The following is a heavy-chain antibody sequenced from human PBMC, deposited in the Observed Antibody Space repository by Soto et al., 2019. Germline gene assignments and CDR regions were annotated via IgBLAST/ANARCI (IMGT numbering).Heavy chain of an antibody. V-gene: IGHV1-69*01. CDR2: IIPIFGTA. D-gene: IGHD3-16*02. J-gene: IGHJ5*02. Sequence: QVQLVQSGAEVKKPGSSVKVSCKASGGTFSSYAISWVRQAPGQGLEWMGGIIPIFGTANYAQKFQGRVTITAEESTSTAYMELSSLRSEDTAVYYCAREAGGDYDYVWGSYRPTPNWFDPWGQGTLVTVSS. CDR3: AREAGGDYDYVWGSYRPTPNWFDP. CDR1: GGTFSSYA.